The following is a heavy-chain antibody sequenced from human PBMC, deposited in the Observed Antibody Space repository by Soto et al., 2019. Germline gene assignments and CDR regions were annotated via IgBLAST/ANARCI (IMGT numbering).Heavy chain of an antibody. J-gene: IGHJ3*02. D-gene: IGHD3-10*01. V-gene: IGHV3-7*01. CDR1: GFTFSSYG. CDR3: ARDDAGRITMVRGVIGAFDI. Sequence: GGSLRLSCAASGFTFSSYGMHWVRQAPGKGLEWVANIKQDGSEKYYVDSVKGRFTISRDNAKNSLYLQMNSLRAEDTAVYYCARDDAGRITMVRGVIGAFDIWGQGTMVTVSS. CDR2: IKQDGSEK.